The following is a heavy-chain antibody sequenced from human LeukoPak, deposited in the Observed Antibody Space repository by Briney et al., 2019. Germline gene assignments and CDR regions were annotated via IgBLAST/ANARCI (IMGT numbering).Heavy chain of an antibody. CDR3: AKIGSSSWYRYLAFDI. J-gene: IGHJ3*02. D-gene: IGHD6-13*01. CDR1: GFTFNSYA. CDR2: ISGSGATT. Sequence: SGGSLRLSCAASGFTFNSYAMSWVRQAPGKGLEWVSGISGSGATTYYADSVKGRFTISRDNSKNTLYLQMNSLRAEDTAVYYCAKIGSSSWYRYLAFDIWGQGTMVTVSS. V-gene: IGHV3-23*01.